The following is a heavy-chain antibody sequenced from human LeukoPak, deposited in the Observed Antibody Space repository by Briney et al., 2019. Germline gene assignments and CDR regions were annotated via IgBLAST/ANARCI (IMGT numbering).Heavy chain of an antibody. D-gene: IGHD2-15*01. CDR1: GGSISSYY. CDR2: IYYSGST. Sequence: SETLSLTCTVSGGSISSYYWSWIRQPPGKGLEWIGYIYYSGSTNYNPSLKSRVTISVDTSKNQFSLKLSSVTAADTAVYYCARGRYYCSGGSCYSGRDYYFDYWGQGTLVTVSS. J-gene: IGHJ4*02. V-gene: IGHV4-59*01. CDR3: ARGRYYCSGGSCYSGRDYYFDY.